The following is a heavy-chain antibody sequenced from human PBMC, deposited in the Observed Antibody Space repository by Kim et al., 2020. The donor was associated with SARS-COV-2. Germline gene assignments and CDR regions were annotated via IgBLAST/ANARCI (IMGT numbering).Heavy chain of an antibody. D-gene: IGHD3-3*01. Sequence: SETLSLTCTVSGDSVRSDTYFWSWIRQPPGKGLEWIGYVYYSGATKYNPSLKSRVTISVDTSKNQFSLNLSSVTAADTAVYYCARDIDGVGWLQIGGYFDYWGQGTLVTVSA. CDR2: VYYSGAT. J-gene: IGHJ4*02. CDR3: ARDIDGVGWLQIGGYFDY. V-gene: IGHV4-61*01. CDR1: GDSVRSDTYF.